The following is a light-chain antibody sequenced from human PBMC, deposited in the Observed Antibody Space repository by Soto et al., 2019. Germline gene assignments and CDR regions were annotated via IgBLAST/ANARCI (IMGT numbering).Light chain of an antibody. V-gene: IGLV2-14*01. CDR1: STDVGVYNY. CDR2: EVT. J-gene: IGLJ1*01. Sequence: QSVLTQPASVSGSPGQSIVISCTGTSTDVGVYNYVSWFQQHPGKAPKLMIYEVTNRPSGISNRFSGSKSGNTASLTISGLQAEDEADYYCSSYTSSSTYVFGTGTKLTVL. CDR3: SSYTSSSTYV.